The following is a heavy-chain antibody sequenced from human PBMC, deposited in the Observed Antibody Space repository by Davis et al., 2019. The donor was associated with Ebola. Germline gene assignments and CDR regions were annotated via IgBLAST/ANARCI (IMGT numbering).Heavy chain of an antibody. J-gene: IGHJ4*02. CDR1: GYKFTTSY. V-gene: IGHV1-46*01. CDR3: ARVGYQWNYRAFLDY. Sequence: ASVKVSCKASGYKFTTSYIYWVRQAPGQGLEWMGMINPSGGSPTYAQQFQGRVTMTRDTSTSTIYMEVTSLSSEDTAVYYCARVGYQWNYRAFLDYWGQGTLVTVSS. CDR2: INPSGGSP. D-gene: IGHD1-7*01.